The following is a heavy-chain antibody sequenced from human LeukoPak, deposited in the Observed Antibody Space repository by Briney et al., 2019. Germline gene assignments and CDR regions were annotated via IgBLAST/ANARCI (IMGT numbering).Heavy chain of an antibody. CDR2: ISGSGGST. J-gene: IGHJ6*03. CDR3: ARDPDYSTDYYYYMDV. Sequence: PGGSLRLSCAASGFTFSSYAMSWVRQAPGKGLEWVSAISGSGGSTYYADSVKGRFTISRDNSKNTLYLQMNSLRAEDTAVYYCARDPDYSTDYYYYMDVWGKGTTVTVSS. V-gene: IGHV3-23*01. D-gene: IGHD4-11*01. CDR1: GFTFSSYA.